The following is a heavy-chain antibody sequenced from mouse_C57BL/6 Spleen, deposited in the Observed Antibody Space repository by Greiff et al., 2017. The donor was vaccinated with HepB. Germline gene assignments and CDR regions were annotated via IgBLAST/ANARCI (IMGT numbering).Heavy chain of an antibody. CDR2: IWTGGGT. Sequence: QVQLQQSGPGLVAPSQSLSITCTVSGFSLTSYAISWVRQPPGKGLEWLGVIWTGGGTNYNSAHKYRLSISKDNSKSQVFLKMNSLQTDDTARYYCARNYYGSSYNYYAMDYWGQGTSVTVSS. J-gene: IGHJ4*01. CDR3: ARNYYGSSYNYYAMDY. CDR1: GFSLTSYA. D-gene: IGHD1-1*01. V-gene: IGHV2-9-1*01.